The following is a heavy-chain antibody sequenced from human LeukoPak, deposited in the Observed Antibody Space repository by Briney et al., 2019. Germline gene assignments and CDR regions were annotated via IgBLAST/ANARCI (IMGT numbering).Heavy chain of an antibody. CDR3: ARGGNKRQLFGY. Sequence: PSETLSLTCKVSGGSISSGNYYWSWIRQPPGKGLEWIGEINHSGSTNYNPSLKSRVTISVDTSKNQFSLKLSSVTAADTAVYYCARGGNKRQLFGYWGQGTLVTVSS. D-gene: IGHD1/OR15-1a*01. CDR2: INHSGST. J-gene: IGHJ4*02. CDR1: GGSISSGNYY. V-gene: IGHV4-39*07.